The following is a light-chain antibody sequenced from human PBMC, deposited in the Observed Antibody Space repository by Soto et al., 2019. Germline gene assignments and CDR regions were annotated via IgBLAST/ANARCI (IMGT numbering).Light chain of an antibody. J-gene: IGKJ1*01. CDR2: KAY. V-gene: IGKV1-5*03. CDR3: QQYGSSSPWT. Sequence: DIQMTQSPSTLSASVGDRVTITCRASQSISSWLAWYQQKPGRAPKLLIYKAYSLETGVPSRFRGSGSGTEFTLIISSLQPDDFASYYCQQYGSSSPWTFGQGTKVEIK. CDR1: QSISSW.